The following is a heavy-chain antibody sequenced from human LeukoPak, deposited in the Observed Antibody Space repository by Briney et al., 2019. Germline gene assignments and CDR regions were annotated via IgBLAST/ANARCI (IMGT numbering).Heavy chain of an antibody. CDR1: GYTFTSYY. D-gene: IGHD2-2*01. CDR3: ARVYPYCSSTSCHAFAFDI. J-gene: IGHJ3*02. Sequence: ASVKVSCKASGYTFTSYYMHWVRQAPGQGLEWMGLINPSGGSTSYAQKFQGRVTMTRDTSTSTVYMELSSLRSEDTAVYYCARVYPYCSSTSCHAFAFDIWGQGTMVTVSS. V-gene: IGHV1-46*01. CDR2: INPSGGST.